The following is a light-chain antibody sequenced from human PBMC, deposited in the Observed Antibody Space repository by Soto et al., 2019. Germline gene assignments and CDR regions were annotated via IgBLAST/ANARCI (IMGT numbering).Light chain of an antibody. CDR2: AAS. J-gene: IGKJ3*01. V-gene: IGKV1-9*01. Sequence: DIQLTQSPSFLSASVGDRVTITCRASRGISSSLAWYQQKPGKAPKLLIYAASTLQSGVPPRFSGSGSETEVTLTISSLQPEDFATYYCQQLNSYPLFGPGTKVDIK. CDR1: RGISSS. CDR3: QQLNSYPL.